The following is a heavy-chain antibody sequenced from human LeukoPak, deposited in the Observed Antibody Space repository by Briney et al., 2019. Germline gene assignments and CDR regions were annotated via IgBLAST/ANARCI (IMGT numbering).Heavy chain of an antibody. V-gene: IGHV4-61*02. J-gene: IGHJ4*02. D-gene: IGHD3-10*01. CDR3: ARARGQSGVDY. Sequence: SETLSLTCTVSGGSINSGSYYWSWIRQAAGKGLEWIGRLSTGGTTNYNPSLKSRVTMSVDTSKNQFSLNLTSVTAADTAVYYCARARGQSGVDYWGQGSLVIVSA. CDR1: GGSINSGSYY. CDR2: LSTGGTT.